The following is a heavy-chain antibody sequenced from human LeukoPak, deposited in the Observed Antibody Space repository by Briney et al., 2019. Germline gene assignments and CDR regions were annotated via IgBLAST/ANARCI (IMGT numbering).Heavy chain of an antibody. CDR2: ISVNGGAM. V-gene: IGHV3-48*03. D-gene: IGHD1/OR15-1a*01. J-gene: IGHJ2*01. CDR3: PRKTGPLGTIGRDRYFEP. CDR1: GFTFSGYE. Sequence: GGSLRLSCTASGFTFSGYEMTWVRQAPGKGLEWMSYISVNGGAMHYADSVRGRFTTSRDDAKNSLYLHMNSLRVEDTAIYHGPRKTGPLGTIGRDRYFEPWG.